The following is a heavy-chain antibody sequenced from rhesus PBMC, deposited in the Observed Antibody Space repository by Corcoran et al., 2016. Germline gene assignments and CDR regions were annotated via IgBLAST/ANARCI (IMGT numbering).Heavy chain of an antibody. Sequence: QVQLQESGPGLVKPSETLSLTCAVSGGSISSNYWSWIRQPPGKGLEWIGYIYGSIGCPYYNPYLKGRFTISTDTSKNQFSLKLSSVTAADTAGYYCARWDSGSYYSSDAFDFWGQGLRVTVSS. CDR1: GGSISSNY. CDR3: ARWDSGSYYSSDAFDF. D-gene: IGHD3-16*01. J-gene: IGHJ3*01. CDR2: IYGSIGCP. V-gene: IGHV4-160*01.